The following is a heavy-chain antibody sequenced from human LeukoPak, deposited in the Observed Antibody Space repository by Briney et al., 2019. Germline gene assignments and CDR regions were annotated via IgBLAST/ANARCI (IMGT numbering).Heavy chain of an antibody. D-gene: IGHD3-9*01. CDR2: IYYSGSP. CDR1: GGSISSYY. Sequence: SETLSLTCTVSGGSISSYYWSWIRQPPGKGLEWIGYIYYSGSPNYNPSLTSRVTISVDTSKNQFSLKLSSVTAADTAVYYCARGESRYFDWLIQPYYYYYGMDVWGQGTTVTVSS. J-gene: IGHJ6*02. V-gene: IGHV4-59*01. CDR3: ARGESRYFDWLIQPYYYYYGMDV.